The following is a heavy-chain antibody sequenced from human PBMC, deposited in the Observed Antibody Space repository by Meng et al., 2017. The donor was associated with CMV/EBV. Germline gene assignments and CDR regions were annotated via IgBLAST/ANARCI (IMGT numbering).Heavy chain of an antibody. D-gene: IGHD6-13*01. CDR3: AAFPIAAAGTWGWFDP. Sequence: GESLKISCAASGFTFISYAMHWVRQAPGKGLEWLAIISYDGRIKYYAHSVKGRFTISRDNSKNTLYVEMNSLRTEDTAVYYCAAFPIAAAGTWGWFDPWGQGTLVTVSS. J-gene: IGHJ5*02. CDR2: ISYDGRIK. V-gene: IGHV3-30*04. CDR1: GFTFISYA.